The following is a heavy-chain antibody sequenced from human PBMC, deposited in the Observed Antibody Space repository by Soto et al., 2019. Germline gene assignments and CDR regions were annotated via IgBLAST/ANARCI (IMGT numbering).Heavy chain of an antibody. CDR1: GGSISSSNW. CDR2: IYHSGST. V-gene: IGHV4-4*02. D-gene: IGHD6-13*01. CDR3: ARDERSSSWYVRYYGMDV. J-gene: IGHJ6*02. Sequence: KASETLSLTCAVSGGSISSSNWWSWVRQPPGKGLEWIGEIYHSGSTNYNPSLKSRVTISVDKSKNQFSLKLSSVTAADTAVYYCARDERSSSWYVRYYGMDVWGQGTTVTVSS.